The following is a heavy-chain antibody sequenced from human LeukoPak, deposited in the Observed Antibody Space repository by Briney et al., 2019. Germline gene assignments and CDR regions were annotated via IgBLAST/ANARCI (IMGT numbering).Heavy chain of an antibody. J-gene: IGHJ1*01. D-gene: IGHD3-10*01. CDR2: INHSGST. CDR3: ARGTRPITMARNMIWVSGEYCQH. V-gene: IGHV4-34*01. CDR1: GGSFSGYY. Sequence: PSETLSLTCAVYGGSFSGYYWSWIRQPPGKGLEWIGEINHSGSTNYNPSLKSRVTISVDTSKNQFSLKLSSVTAADTAVYYCARGTRPITMARNMIWVSGEYCQHWGQGTLVTVSS.